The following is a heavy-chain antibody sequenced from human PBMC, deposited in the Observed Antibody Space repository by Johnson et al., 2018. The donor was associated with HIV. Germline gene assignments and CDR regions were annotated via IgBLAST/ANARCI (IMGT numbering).Heavy chain of an antibody. Sequence: QVHLVESGGGLVKPGGSLRLSCAASGFSFGDYYMSWIRQSPGKGLEWFAYISSSGETRYYADSVKGRFTISRDNGKNSLYLQMNSLRAEDTAVYYCARDRGVFWNNDYKGDAFDIWGQGTMVTVSS. CDR2: ISSSGETR. CDR1: GFSFGDYY. J-gene: IGHJ3*02. CDR3: ARDRGVFWNNDYKGDAFDI. V-gene: IGHV3-11*01. D-gene: IGHD3-3*01.